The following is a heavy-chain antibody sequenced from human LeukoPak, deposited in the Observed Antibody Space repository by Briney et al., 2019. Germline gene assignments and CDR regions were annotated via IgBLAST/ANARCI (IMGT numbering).Heavy chain of an antibody. CDR1: GFTFGSYA. J-gene: IGHJ4*02. D-gene: IGHD2-15*01. CDR2: IGGIGGSS. V-gene: IGHV3-23*01. Sequence: PGGSLRLSCEASGFTFGSYAMSWVRQAAGKGLEWVSGIGGIGGSSNYRDSVKGRFTVSRDNSRNTLYLQMNSLRDEDTAIYYCARNRDIIVMTARGSDFWGQGTLVTVSS. CDR3: ARNRDIIVMTARGSDF.